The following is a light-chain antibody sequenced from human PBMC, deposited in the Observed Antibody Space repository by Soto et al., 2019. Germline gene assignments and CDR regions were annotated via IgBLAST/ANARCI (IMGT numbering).Light chain of an antibody. Sequence: QSVLTQPASVYGSLGQSITISCSGTSSDVGAYNYVSWYQQYPGKAPKLMIYHVTDRPSGVSNRFSGSKSGNTASLTICGLLAEDEADYYCCSYTTSNTFVFGTGTKVTVL. CDR3: CSYTTSNTFV. V-gene: IGLV2-14*01. CDR2: HVT. J-gene: IGLJ1*01. CDR1: SSDVGAYNY.